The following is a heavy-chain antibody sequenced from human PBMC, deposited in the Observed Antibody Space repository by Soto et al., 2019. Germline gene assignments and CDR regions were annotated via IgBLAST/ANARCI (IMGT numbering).Heavy chain of an antibody. CDR2: INPDSGNT. CDR1: GYRFSTYA. D-gene: IGHD3-22*01. Sequence: QVQLLQSGGEVKKTGASVKVSCRASGYRFSTYAISWVRQAPGHGLEWVGWINPDSGNTNYAQSFQGRVTMTTDTSTNTVYMELRSLRSNDTAIYFRARDGSSGYYDDYYYGMDVWGQGTTVSVSS. J-gene: IGHJ6*02. V-gene: IGHV1-18*01. CDR3: ARDGSSGYYDDYYYGMDV.